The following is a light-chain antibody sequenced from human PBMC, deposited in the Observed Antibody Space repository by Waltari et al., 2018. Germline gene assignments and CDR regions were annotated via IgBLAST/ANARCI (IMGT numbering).Light chain of an antibody. CDR1: QSVSSN. J-gene: IGKJ2*01. CDR2: GAS. Sequence: EIVMTQSPGTLSVSPGEKATLSCRASQSVSSNLAWYQQKPGQSPRLLIYGASTRATGIPARFSGSGSGTDFTLTISSLQSEDFAVYYCQHSDTSGQGTKLEIK. V-gene: IGKV3-15*01. CDR3: QHSDT.